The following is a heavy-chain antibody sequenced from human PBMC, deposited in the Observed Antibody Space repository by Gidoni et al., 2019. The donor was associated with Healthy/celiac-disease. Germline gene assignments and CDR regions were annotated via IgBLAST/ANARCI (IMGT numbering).Heavy chain of an antibody. V-gene: IGHV3-73*02. J-gene: IGHJ4*02. CDR2: IRSKANSYAT. CDR3: TRRRLVGAGGPYYFDY. D-gene: IGHD1-26*01. CDR1: GFTFSGSA. Sequence: EVQLVESGGGLVQPGGSLNRSCAASGFTFSGSALHWVRQASGKGLEWVGRIRSKANSYATAYAASVKGRFTISRDDSKNTAYLQMNSLKTEDTAVYYCTRRRLVGAGGPYYFDYWGQGTLVTVSS.